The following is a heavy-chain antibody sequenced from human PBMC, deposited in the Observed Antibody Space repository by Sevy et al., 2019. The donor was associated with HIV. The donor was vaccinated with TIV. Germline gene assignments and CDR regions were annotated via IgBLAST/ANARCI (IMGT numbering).Heavy chain of an antibody. V-gene: IGHV3-21*01. J-gene: IGHJ2*01. Sequence: AGSLRLSCAASGFTFISYSMNWVLQAPGKELEWVASIRSTGDYIYYADSMKGRFTISRDNAKKSLYLQMKSLRAEEPAAYYCARDMSYYDTIGNDDWYFDLWGRGTLVTVSS. CDR2: IRSTGDYI. CDR3: ARDMSYYDTIGNDDWYFDL. CDR1: GFTFISYS. D-gene: IGHD3-10*01.